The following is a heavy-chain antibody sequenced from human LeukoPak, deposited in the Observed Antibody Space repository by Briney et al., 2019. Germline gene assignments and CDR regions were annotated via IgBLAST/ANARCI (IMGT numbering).Heavy chain of an antibody. V-gene: IGHV4-59*01. CDR3: ARGGSRSYTSSTLDY. Sequence: PSETQSLTCSVSGGSINVYYWNWIRQSPGKGLEWIGSISYSGSTNYNPSLKSRVTISMDTSKNRFSLKVSSVIAADTAMYYCARGGSRSYTSSTLDYWGQGTLVTVSS. D-gene: IGHD6-6*01. CDR2: ISYSGST. J-gene: IGHJ4*02. CDR1: GGSINVYY.